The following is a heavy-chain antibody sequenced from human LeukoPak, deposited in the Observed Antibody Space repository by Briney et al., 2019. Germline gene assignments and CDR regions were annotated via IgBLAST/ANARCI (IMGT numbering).Heavy chain of an antibody. V-gene: IGHV3-30*04. CDR2: ISYDGSSK. J-gene: IGHJ4*02. D-gene: IGHD3-10*01. CDR3: ARDLYYGSGNRY. CDR1: GFTFSTYA. Sequence: PGGSLRLSCAASGFTFSTYAMHWVRQAPGKGLEWVAVISYDGSSKYYADSVKGRFTISRDNAKNSLYLQMNSLRAEDTAVYYCARDLYYGSGNRYWGQGTLVTVSS.